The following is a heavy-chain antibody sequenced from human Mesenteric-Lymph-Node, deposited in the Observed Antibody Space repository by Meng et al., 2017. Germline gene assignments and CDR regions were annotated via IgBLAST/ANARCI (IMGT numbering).Heavy chain of an antibody. CDR3: ATETGDKFMGSYFDY. J-gene: IGHJ4*02. D-gene: IGHD7-27*01. CDR1: GYTFTSNG. CDR2: IIPTLGIA. Sequence: SVKVSCKASGYTFTSNGIRWVRQAPGQGLEWMGRIIPTLGIANYAHKFQGRVTITADTSTSTAYMELSSLRSEDTAVYYCATETGDKFMGSYFDYWGQGTLVTVSS. V-gene: IGHV1-69*04.